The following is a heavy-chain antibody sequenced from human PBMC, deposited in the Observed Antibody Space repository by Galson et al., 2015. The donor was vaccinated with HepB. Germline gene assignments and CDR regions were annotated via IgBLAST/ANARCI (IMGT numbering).Heavy chain of an antibody. J-gene: IGHJ6*02. CDR1: GFRFSSYG. D-gene: IGHD5-12*01. V-gene: IGHV3-33*01. CDR2: IWYDGSRE. Sequence: SLRLSCAASGFRFSSYGMYWVRQAPGKGLEWVASIWYDGSREFHADSVKGRFTISRDNPKNTLHLQMNSLRAEDTAVYFCARATNDYYYYGMDVWGQGTTVTVSS. CDR3: ARATNDYYYYGMDV.